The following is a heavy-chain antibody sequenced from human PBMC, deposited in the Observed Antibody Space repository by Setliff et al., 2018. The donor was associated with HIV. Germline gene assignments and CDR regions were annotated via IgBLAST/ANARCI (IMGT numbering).Heavy chain of an antibody. Sequence: SETLSLTCAVYGGSFSGYYWSWIRQPPGKGLEWIGEINHSGSTNYNMSLWSRVTISLDASRNQFSLELISVTTADTAVYYCAGGPGTTSIDYWAQGTLVTVSS. D-gene: IGHD1-26*01. CDR3: AGGPGTTSIDY. CDR1: GGSFSGYY. J-gene: IGHJ4*02. CDR2: INHSGST. V-gene: IGHV4-34*01.